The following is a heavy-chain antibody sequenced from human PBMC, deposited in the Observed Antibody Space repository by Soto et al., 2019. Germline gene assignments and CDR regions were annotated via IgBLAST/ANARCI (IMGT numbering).Heavy chain of an antibody. CDR1: GFTFSSYS. CDR2: INSRSSSI. V-gene: IGHV3-21*01. J-gene: IGHJ4*02. Sequence: EVQLVESGGGLVKPGGSLRLSCAASGFTFSSYSMTWVRQAPGKGLEWVSSINSRSSSIYYADSVKGRCTISRDNAKNSLYLQMNSLRAEDTAVYYCARNPSGDYWGQGTLVTVSS. D-gene: IGHD3-10*01. CDR3: ARNPSGDY.